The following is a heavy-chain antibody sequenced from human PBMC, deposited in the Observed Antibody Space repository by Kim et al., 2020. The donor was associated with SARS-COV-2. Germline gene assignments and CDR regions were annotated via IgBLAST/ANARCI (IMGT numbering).Heavy chain of an antibody. CDR2: IDGIDGTT. J-gene: IGHJ4*02. Sequence: GGSLRLSCTTSGFTFTGHAMSWVRQAPGKGLEWVSSIDGIDGTTYYVDSVKGRFSISRDDSKNTLYLQMSALRADDTAAYYCLKGGWGWIWDYWGQGTLV. CDR1: GFTFTGHA. CDR3: LKGGWGWIWDY. D-gene: IGHD2-21*01. V-gene: IGHV3-23*01.